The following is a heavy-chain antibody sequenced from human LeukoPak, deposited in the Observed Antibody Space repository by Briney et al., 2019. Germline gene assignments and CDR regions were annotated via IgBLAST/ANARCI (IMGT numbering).Heavy chain of an antibody. Sequence: GGSLRLSCTTSGFTLWGHGMQWVRQAPGKGLEWVAVTWYGGSDYADSVRGRFSVSRDIFGNTVYLQMDNLRVEDTALYYCAREQSTSGHAGAFDSWGQGTVVTVSS. J-gene: IGHJ3*02. CDR3: AREQSTSGHAGAFDS. D-gene: IGHD5-12*01. CDR1: GFTLWGHG. CDR2: TWYGGS. V-gene: IGHV3-33*01.